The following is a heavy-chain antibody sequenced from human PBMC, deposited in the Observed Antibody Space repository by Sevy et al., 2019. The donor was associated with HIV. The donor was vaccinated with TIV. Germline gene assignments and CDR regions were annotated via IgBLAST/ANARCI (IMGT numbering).Heavy chain of an antibody. CDR1: GSTLTQLS. CDR3: VTTKDYYESSGSPFDY. V-gene: IGHV1-24*01. D-gene: IGHD3-22*01. Sequence: ASVKVSCKVSGSTLTQLSIHWVRQAPGKGLEWMGSFDPEDGETVYAQRFQGRVTMTEDTSTDTAYMRLSSLRSEDTAVYYCVTTKDYYESSGSPFDYWGQGTLVTVSS. J-gene: IGHJ4*02. CDR2: FDPEDGET.